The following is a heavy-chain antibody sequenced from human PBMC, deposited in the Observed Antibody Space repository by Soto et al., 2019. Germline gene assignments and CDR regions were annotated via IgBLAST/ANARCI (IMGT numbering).Heavy chain of an antibody. V-gene: IGHV1-69*01. CDR2: IIPIAGIA. CDR1: GGTFSRHG. J-gene: IGHJ4*02. Sequence: QVHLVQSGAEVKKPGSSVKVSCKASGGTFSRHGINWVRQAPGQGLEWMGGIIPIAGIAHYAQKFQGRVTITADVSTSTVYMELSSLRSEDTAVYFCARDRGTGSYHDFDYWGQGTLVTVSS. D-gene: IGHD1-26*01. CDR3: ARDRGTGSYHDFDY.